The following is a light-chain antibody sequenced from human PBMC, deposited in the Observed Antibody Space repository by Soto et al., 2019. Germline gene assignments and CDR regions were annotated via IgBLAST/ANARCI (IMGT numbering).Light chain of an antibody. V-gene: IGLV2-14*01. CDR3: SSYTSSSTPVV. Sequence: QSVLTQPASVSGSPGQSITISCTGTSSDVGGYNYVSWYQQHPGKAPKLMIYDVSNRPSGVSNRFSGSKSGNTASLTISGLQAGDEADYYCSSYTSSSTPVVFG. J-gene: IGLJ2*01. CDR2: DVS. CDR1: SSDVGGYNY.